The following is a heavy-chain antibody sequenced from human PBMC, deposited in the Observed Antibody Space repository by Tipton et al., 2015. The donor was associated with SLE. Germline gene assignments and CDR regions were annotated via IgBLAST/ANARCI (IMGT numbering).Heavy chain of an antibody. D-gene: IGHD1-26*01. V-gene: IGHV4-4*07. CDR3: ARDCQVPSGAWDFYYYMDV. CDR1: GGSFSTYY. J-gene: IGHJ6*03. Sequence: TLSLTCTVSGGSFSTYYWSWIRQSAGKGLEWIGRVKSSGASNFNPSLKSRVTMSVDKSTNQFSLRLNSVTASDTAVYYCARDCQVPSGAWDFYYYMDVWGRGTTVTVSS. CDR2: VKSSGAS.